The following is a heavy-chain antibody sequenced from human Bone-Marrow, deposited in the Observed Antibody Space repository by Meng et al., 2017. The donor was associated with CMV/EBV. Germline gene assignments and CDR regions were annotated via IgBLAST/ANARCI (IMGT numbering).Heavy chain of an antibody. CDR3: ARGEVGASRGLFDD. D-gene: IGHD1-26*01. Sequence: SETLSLTCAVYGGSFSGYYWSWIRQPPGKGLEWIGEIHHSENTNYNPSLKSRVTILEDTSKNQFSLKLSSVTAADTAVYYCARGEVGASRGLFDDWGQGMLVTVSS. CDR2: IHHSENT. J-gene: IGHJ4*02. CDR1: GGSFSGYY. V-gene: IGHV4-34*01.